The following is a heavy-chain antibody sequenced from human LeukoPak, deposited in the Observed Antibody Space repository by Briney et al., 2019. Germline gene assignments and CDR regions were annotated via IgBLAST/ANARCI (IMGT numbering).Heavy chain of an antibody. V-gene: IGHV1-2*02. D-gene: IGHD1-14*01. CDR3: ATSRRSSPPYFDY. J-gene: IGHJ4*02. Sequence: GASVKVSCKASGYTFTGYCMHWVRQAPGQGLEWMGWINPNSGGTNYAQKFQGRVTMTRDTSISTAYMELSRLRSDDTAVYYCATSRRSSPPYFDYWGQGTLVTVSS. CDR1: GYTFTGYC. CDR2: INPNSGGT.